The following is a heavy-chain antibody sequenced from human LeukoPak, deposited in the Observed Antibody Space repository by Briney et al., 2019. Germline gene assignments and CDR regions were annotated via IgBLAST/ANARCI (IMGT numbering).Heavy chain of an antibody. Sequence: GGSLRLSCAASGFTFSSYAMRWVRQAPGEGLEWVSGIRGSGGSTFYADSVKGRFTISRDNSKNTLFLQMNSLRAEDTAVYYCAKLPMYYDSSGLGYWGQGTLVTVSS. CDR2: IRGSGGST. CDR1: GFTFSSYA. J-gene: IGHJ4*02. V-gene: IGHV3-23*01. D-gene: IGHD3-22*01. CDR3: AKLPMYYDSSGLGY.